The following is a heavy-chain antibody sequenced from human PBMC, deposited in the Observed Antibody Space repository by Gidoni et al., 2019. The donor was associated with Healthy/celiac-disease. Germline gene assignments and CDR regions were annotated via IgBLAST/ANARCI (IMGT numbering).Heavy chain of an antibody. J-gene: IGHJ4*02. V-gene: IGHV3-21*01. Sequence: EVQLMESGGGLVKPGGSLRLSCAASGFTFSSYSMNWVRQAPGKGLEWVSSISSSSSYIYYADSVKGRFTISRDNAKNSLYLQMNSLRAEDTAVYYCARVGGPYGGNSRGASFSFDYWGQGTLVTVSS. CDR3: ARVGGPYGGNSRGASFSFDY. CDR1: GFTFSSYS. CDR2: ISSSSSYI. D-gene: IGHD4-17*01.